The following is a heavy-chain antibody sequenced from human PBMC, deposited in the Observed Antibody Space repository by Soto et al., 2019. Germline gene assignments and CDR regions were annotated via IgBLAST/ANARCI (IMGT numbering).Heavy chain of an antibody. V-gene: IGHV2-5*02. CDR3: AHRRKVGGPNWFDP. D-gene: IGHD1-26*01. CDR1: GFSLTSSGVG. CDR2: IYWDDNK. Sequence: SGPTLVEPTQTLTLTCTFSGFSLTSSGVGVGWIRQPPGKALEWLALIYWDDNKYYNPSLRSRLTITKDTSKNQVVLTMTNMDPVDTATYYCAHRRKVGGPNWFDPWGQGTLVTVSS. J-gene: IGHJ5*02.